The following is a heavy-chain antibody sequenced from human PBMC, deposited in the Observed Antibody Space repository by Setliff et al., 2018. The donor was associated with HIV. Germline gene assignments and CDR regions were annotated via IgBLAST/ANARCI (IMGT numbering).Heavy chain of an antibody. V-gene: IGHV3-73*01. J-gene: IGHJ5*02. Sequence: GESLKISCSASGFTFSGSALHWVRQASGKGLEWVGRIKTKPNSYATAHAESVKGRFTISRDDSQNTAYLQMNSLRTEDTAVYFCAVSPDGDCATTECANWFDPWGQGTLVTVSS. CDR1: GFTFSGSA. CDR2: IKTKPNSYAT. D-gene: IGHD4-17*01. CDR3: AVSPDGDCATTECANWFDP.